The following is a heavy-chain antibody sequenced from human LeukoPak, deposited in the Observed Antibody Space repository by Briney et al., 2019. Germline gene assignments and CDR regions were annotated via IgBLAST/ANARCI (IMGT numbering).Heavy chain of an antibody. Sequence: APVKVSCKVSGYTLTELSMHWVRQAPGKGLEWMGGLDPEDGETIYAQKFQGRVTMTEDTSTDTAYMELSSLRSEDTAVYYCASMTTPHYYYYGMDVWGQGTTVTVSS. V-gene: IGHV1-24*01. CDR1: GYTLTELS. D-gene: IGHD4-11*01. CDR3: ASMTTPHYYYYGMDV. J-gene: IGHJ6*02. CDR2: LDPEDGET.